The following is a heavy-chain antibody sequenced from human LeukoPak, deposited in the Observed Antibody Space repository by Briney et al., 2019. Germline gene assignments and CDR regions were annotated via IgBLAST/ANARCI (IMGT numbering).Heavy chain of an antibody. CDR1: GFTFNSYA. D-gene: IGHD3-3*01. Sequence: GGSLRLSCAASGFTFNSYAMTWVRQAPGKGLEWVSVISGSGGSTYHADSVKGRFTISRDNSKNTLYLQMNSLRAEDTAVYYCARDHRGDNPLTYYDFWSGYYTGGWFDPWGQGTLVTVSS. V-gene: IGHV3-23*01. J-gene: IGHJ5*02. CDR2: ISGSGGST. CDR3: ARDHRGDNPLTYYDFWSGYYTGGWFDP.